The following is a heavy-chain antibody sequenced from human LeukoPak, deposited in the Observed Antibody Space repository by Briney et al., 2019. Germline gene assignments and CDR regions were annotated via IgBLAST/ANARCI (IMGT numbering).Heavy chain of an antibody. J-gene: IGHJ4*02. CDR1: RYTFTSYD. D-gene: IGHD6-13*01. Sequence: GASVKVSCKASRYTFTSYDINWVRQATGQGLEWMGWMNPNSGNTGYAQKFQGRVTMTRNTSISTAYMELSSLRSEDMAVYYCARDFGFRFAAAGSLGYWGQGTLVTVSS. V-gene: IGHV1-8*01. CDR3: ARDFGFRFAAAGSLGY. CDR2: MNPNSGNT.